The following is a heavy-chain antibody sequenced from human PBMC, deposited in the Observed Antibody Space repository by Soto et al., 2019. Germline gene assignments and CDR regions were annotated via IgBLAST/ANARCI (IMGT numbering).Heavy chain of an antibody. CDR1: GGSISSVNYY. CDR3: ARGGVFVWFGELQNAYGMDV. V-gene: IGHV4-31*03. Sequence: QVQLQESGPGLVKPSETLSLTCTVSGGSISSVNYYWSWIRHLPGKGLEWIGYIYHSGSTHYNPSLQSRVTISVDTSKNQFYLKLYSMNAADTAVYYCARGGVFVWFGELQNAYGMDVWGQWTTVSVSS. J-gene: IGHJ6*02. CDR2: IYHSGST. D-gene: IGHD3-10*01.